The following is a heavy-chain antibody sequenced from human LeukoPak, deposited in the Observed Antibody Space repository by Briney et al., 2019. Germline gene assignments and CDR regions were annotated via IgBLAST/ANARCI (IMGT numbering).Heavy chain of an antibody. D-gene: IGHD3-22*01. CDR2: ISSSGTDI. CDR1: GFTFSSYE. Sequence: PGGSLRLSCTTSGFTFSSYEMNWVRQAPGKGLEWVSHISSSGTDIYYADSVKGRFTISRDNAKNSLYLQMNSLRAEDTAIYYCAVGESSSYADSWGQGTLVTVS. CDR3: AVGESSSYADS. V-gene: IGHV3-48*03. J-gene: IGHJ4*02.